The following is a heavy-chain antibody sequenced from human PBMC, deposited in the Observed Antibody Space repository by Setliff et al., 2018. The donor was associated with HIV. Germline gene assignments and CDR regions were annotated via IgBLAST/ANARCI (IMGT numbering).Heavy chain of an antibody. CDR3: ARTWLHYGADIPRFDP. V-gene: IGHV4-31*03. CDR2: TYYSGST. J-gene: IGHJ5*02. CDR1: GGSISSGGYY. D-gene: IGHD4-17*01. Sequence: LSLTCTVSGGSISSGGYYWSWIRQHPGKGLEWIGYTYYSGSTYYNPSLKSRLTMSVDMSKNQFSLSLTSVTAADTAIYYCARTWLHYGADIPRFDPWGQGVLVTVSS.